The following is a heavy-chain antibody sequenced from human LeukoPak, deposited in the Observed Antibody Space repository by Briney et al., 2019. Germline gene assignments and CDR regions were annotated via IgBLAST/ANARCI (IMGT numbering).Heavy chain of an antibody. CDR2: ISSSSSYI. J-gene: IGHJ3*02. D-gene: IGHD6-13*01. CDR1: GFTFSDYY. V-gene: IGHV3-11*06. CDR3: ARDHWSYSSSWYGAFDI. Sequence: PGGSLRLSCAASGFTFSDYYMSWIRQAPGKGLEWVSSISSSSSYIYYADSVKGRFTISRDNAKNSLYLQMNSLRAEDTAVYYCARDHWSYSSSWYGAFDIWGQGTMVTVSS.